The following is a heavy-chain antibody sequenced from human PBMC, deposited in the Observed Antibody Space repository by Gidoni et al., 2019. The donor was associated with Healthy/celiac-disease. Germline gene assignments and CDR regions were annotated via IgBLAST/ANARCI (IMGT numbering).Heavy chain of an antibody. V-gene: IGHV4-34*01. CDR3: ARGRSIAARPGARERRERNAFDI. J-gene: IGHJ3*02. CDR1: GGSFSGYS. Sequence: QVQLQQWGAGLLKPSETLSLTCAVYGGSFSGYSWSWIRQPPGKGLEWIGEINHSGSTNYNPSLKSRVTISVDTSKNQFSLNLSSVTAADTAVYYCARGRSIAARPGARERRERNAFDIWGQGTMVTVSS. D-gene: IGHD6-6*01. CDR2: INHSGST.